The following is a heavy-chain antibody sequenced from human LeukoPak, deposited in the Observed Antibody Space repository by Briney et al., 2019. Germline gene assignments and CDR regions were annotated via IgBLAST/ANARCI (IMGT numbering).Heavy chain of an antibody. V-gene: IGHV1-18*01. CDR1: GYTFTSYG. D-gene: IGHD3-3*01. Sequence: GASVEVSCMASGYTFTSYGISWVRQAPGQGLEWMGWISAYNGNTNYAQKLQGRVTMTTDTSTSTAYMELRSLRSDDTAVYYCASHAYYDFWSGYGYMDVWGKGTTVTVSS. CDR2: ISAYNGNT. J-gene: IGHJ6*03. CDR3: ASHAYYDFWSGYGYMDV.